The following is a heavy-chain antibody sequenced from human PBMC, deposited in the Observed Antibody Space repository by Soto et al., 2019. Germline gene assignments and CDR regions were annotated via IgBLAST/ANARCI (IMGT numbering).Heavy chain of an antibody. V-gene: IGHV3-15*01. CDR2: IKSKADGETK. Sequence: RLSCAASGFTFSHAWMSWVRQAPGKGLEWVGRIKSKADGETKDYGAPVRGRFTISRDDSQDTLYLHMNSLRIEDTAVYYCCVIKRRDQYSTSGYWFDPWGPGTLVTVSS. CDR1: GFTFSHAW. CDR3: CVIKRRDQYSTSGYWFDP. J-gene: IGHJ5*02. D-gene: IGHD4-4*01.